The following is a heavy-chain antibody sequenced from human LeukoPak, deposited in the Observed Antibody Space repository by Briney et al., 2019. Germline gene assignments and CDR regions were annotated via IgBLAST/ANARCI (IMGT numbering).Heavy chain of an antibody. CDR2: IYSGGST. CDR3: ASLGKSSSYDEALPPKPIDY. Sequence: PGGSLRLSCAASGFTVSSNYMSWVRQAPGKGLEWVSVIYSGGSTYYADSVKGRFTISRDNSKNTLYLQMNSLRAEDTAVYYCASLGKSSSYDEALPPKPIDYWGQGTLVTVSS. CDR1: GFTVSSNY. V-gene: IGHV3-53*01. J-gene: IGHJ4*02. D-gene: IGHD6-6*01.